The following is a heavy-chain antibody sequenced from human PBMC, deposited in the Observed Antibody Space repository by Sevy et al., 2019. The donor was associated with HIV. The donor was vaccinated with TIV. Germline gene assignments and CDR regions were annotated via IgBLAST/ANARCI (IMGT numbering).Heavy chain of an antibody. J-gene: IGHJ3*02. CDR1: GFTFSSYW. Sequence: GGSLRLSCAASGFTFSSYWMSWVRQAPGKGLEWVANIKQDGSEKYYVDSVKGRFTISRDNAKNSLYLQMKSLRAEDTAVYYCARLNRGYDFWSGYSSGGAFDIWGQGTMVTVSS. CDR3: ARLNRGYDFWSGYSSGGAFDI. D-gene: IGHD3-3*01. CDR2: IKQDGSEK. V-gene: IGHV3-7*01.